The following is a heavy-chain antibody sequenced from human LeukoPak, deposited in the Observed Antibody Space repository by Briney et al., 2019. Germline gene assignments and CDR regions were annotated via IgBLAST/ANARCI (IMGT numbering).Heavy chain of an antibody. D-gene: IGHD3-22*01. Sequence: GGSLRLSCAASGFTFSSYSMNWVRQAPWKGLEWVSSISSSSSYIYYADSVKGRFTISRDNAKNSLYLQMNSLRAEDTAVYYCARDGSYYYDSSGYPDYWGQGTLVTVSS. CDR3: ARDGSYYYDSSGYPDY. V-gene: IGHV3-21*01. J-gene: IGHJ4*02. CDR1: GFTFSSYS. CDR2: ISSSSSYI.